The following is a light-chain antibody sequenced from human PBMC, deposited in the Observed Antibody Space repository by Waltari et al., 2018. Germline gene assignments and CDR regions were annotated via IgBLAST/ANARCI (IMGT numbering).Light chain of an antibody. Sequence: EIVLTQSPGTLSLSPGERATLSCRASQSVSSSYLAWYQQKPGQAPRLLIYGASSRATGIPDRFSGSGSGTDFTLTISRLEPEDFAVYYCQCEVTFGPGTKVDIK. V-gene: IGKV3-20*01. CDR1: QSVSSSY. J-gene: IGKJ3*01. CDR3: QCEVT. CDR2: GAS.